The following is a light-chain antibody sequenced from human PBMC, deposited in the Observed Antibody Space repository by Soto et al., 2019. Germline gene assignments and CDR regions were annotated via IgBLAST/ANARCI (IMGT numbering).Light chain of an antibody. V-gene: IGLV2-23*01. J-gene: IGLJ1*01. CDR3: CSYAGSSTFYV. CDR2: EGS. CDR1: SSDVGSYNL. Sequence: QSALTKPASVYGSPGESITISCTGTSSDVGSYNLVSWYQQHPGKAPKLMIYEGSKRPSGVSNRFSGSKSGNTASLTISGLQAEDEADYYCCSYAGSSTFYVFGTGTKVTVL.